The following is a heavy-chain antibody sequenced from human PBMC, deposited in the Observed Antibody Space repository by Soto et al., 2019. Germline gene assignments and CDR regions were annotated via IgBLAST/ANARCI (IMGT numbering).Heavy chain of an antibody. CDR3: VGVSQMSVGTFDF. CDR1: GFTFSDHY. J-gene: IGHJ4*01. Sequence: GGSLRLCCAASGFTFSDHYMDWVRQAPGKGLEWVARIRKKTNSYTTEYAASVKGRFSISRDDSKNSLHLQMSSLKSGDTAVYYCVGVSQMSVGTFDFSGQGTLVTVSS. CDR2: IRKKTNSYTT. V-gene: IGHV3-72*01.